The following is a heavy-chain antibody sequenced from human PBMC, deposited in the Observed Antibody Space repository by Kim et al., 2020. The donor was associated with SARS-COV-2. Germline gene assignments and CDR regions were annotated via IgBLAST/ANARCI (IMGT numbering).Heavy chain of an antibody. Sequence: GGSLRLSCAASGFTFSSYAMSWVRQAPGKGLEWVSGISGSGDRTQWADSVKGRFAISRDNSKNTLYLQMSSLRAEDTAVYYCAKDRDSSGSIYDAFDMWGQGTMVTVSP. V-gene: IGHV3-23*01. J-gene: IGHJ3*02. CDR1: GFTFSSYA. CDR2: ISGSGDRT. D-gene: IGHD3-22*01. CDR3: AKDRDSSGSIYDAFDM.